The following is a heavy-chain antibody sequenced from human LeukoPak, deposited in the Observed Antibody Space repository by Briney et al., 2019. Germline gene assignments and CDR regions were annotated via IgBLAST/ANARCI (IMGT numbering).Heavy chain of an antibody. D-gene: IGHD4-17*01. CDR2: ISNSGSIM. V-gene: IGHV3-48*03. J-gene: IGHJ4*02. CDR3: ARDPLFDYGDHGPSDY. CDR1: GFTFGSHE. Sequence: GGSLRLTCATSGFTFGSHEMNWVRQAPGKGLEWVSYISNSGSIMYYSDSVKGRFTISRDNAKKSPYLQMNSLRAEDTAVYYCARDPLFDYGDHGPSDYWGQGTLVTVSS.